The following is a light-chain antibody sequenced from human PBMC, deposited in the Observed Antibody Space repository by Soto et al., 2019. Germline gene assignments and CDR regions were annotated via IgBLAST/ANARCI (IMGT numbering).Light chain of an antibody. CDR1: TSNIGNNY. Sequence: QSVLTQPPSVSAAPGQMVTISCSGSTSNIGNNYVSWYRQLPGTTPKLLIYDNNKRPSGIPDRFSGSKSGTSATLGITGLQTGDDADYYCGTWDSSLSAEIFGGGTKVTVL. CDR3: GTWDSSLSAEI. V-gene: IGLV1-51*01. J-gene: IGLJ2*01. CDR2: DNN.